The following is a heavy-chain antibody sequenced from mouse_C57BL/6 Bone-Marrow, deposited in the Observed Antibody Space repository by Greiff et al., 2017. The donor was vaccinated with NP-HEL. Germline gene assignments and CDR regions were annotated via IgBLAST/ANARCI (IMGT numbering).Heavy chain of an antibody. J-gene: IGHJ3*01. V-gene: IGHV1-76*01. D-gene: IGHD1-1*01. CDR3: ARERARSYGSSPPWFAY. CDR1: GYTFTDYY. CDR2: IYPGSGNT. Sequence: VQLQQSGAELVRPGASVKLSCKASGYTFTDYYINWVKQRPGQGLEWIARIYPGSGNTYYNEKFKGKATLTAEKSSSTAYMQLSSLTSEDSAVYFCARERARSYGSSPPWFAYWGQGTLVTVSA.